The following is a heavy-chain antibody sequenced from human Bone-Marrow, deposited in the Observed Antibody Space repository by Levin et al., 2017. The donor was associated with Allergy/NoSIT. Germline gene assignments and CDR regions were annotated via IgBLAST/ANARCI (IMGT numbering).Heavy chain of an antibody. CDR3: ARGDDGSGWFAWKFDY. D-gene: IGHD5-24*01. J-gene: IGHJ4*02. V-gene: IGHV1-2*02. Sequence: PEASVKVSCKAAGYTFTDYYIHWVRQAPGQGLEWMGWINPHSDGRNFAQKFQDRVTMTWDTSINTAFMELDRLTPDDTAMYYCARGDDGSGWFAWKFDYWGQGSLVTVSS. CDR2: INPHSDGR. CDR1: GYTFTDYY.